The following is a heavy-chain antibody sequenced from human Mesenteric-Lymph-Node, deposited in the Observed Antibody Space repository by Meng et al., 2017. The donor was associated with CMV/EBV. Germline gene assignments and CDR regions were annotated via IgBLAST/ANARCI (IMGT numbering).Heavy chain of an antibody. CDR3: ARGVSLRFPSYYGMDV. CDR1: GGSISSSSYF. CDR2: IFYSGTSFHSGNT. D-gene: IGHD3-3*01. Sequence: SETLSLTCTVSGGSISSSSYFWGWIRQPPGKGLEWIGSIFYSGTSFHSGNTYYNPSLKSRVTISVDMSENQFSLNLSSVTAADTAVYYCARGVSLRFPSYYGMDVWGQGTTVTVSS. J-gene: IGHJ6*02. V-gene: IGHV4-39*07.